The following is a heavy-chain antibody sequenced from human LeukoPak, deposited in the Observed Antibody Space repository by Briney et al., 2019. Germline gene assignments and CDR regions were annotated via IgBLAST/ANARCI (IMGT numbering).Heavy chain of an antibody. CDR1: GYTFTGYY. CDR2: INPNSGGT. CDR3: AREGPIMEAAADYPDY. J-gene: IGHJ4*02. V-gene: IGHV1-2*02. Sequence: ASVKVSCKASGYTFTGYYMNWVRQAPGQGLEWMGWINPNSGGTNYAQKFQGRVTMTRDTSISTAYMELSRLRSDDMAVYYCAREGPIMEAAADYPDYWGQGTLVTVSS. D-gene: IGHD6-13*01.